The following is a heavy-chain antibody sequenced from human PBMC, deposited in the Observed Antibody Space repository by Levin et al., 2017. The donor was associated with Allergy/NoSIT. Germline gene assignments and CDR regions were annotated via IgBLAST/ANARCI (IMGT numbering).Heavy chain of an antibody. CDR3: ARKYYDILTGYYDFDY. CDR1: GYTFTVYY. V-gene: IGHV1-2*02. Sequence: ASVKVSCKASGYTFTVYYIHWMRQAPGQGLEWMGWISPSSGGTNYAQKFQGRVTMTRDTSISTAYMGMSRLRSDDTAVYYCARKYYDILTGYYDFDYWGQGTLVTVSS. J-gene: IGHJ4*02. CDR2: ISPSSGGT. D-gene: IGHD3-9*01.